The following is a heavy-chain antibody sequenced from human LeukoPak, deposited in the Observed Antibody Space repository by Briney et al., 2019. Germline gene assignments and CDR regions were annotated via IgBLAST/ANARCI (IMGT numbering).Heavy chain of an antibody. CDR2: IYSGGTT. CDR1: GFTVNSNY. D-gene: IGHD1-26*01. CDR3: ARGSGSAGPPDNWFDP. Sequence: GGSLRLSCAASGFTVNSNYMSWVRQAPGKGLEWVSLIYSGGTTHYADSVKGRFTISRDNSKNTVYLQMNSLRAEDTAVYYCARGSGSAGPPDNWFDPWGQGTLVTVFS. J-gene: IGHJ5*02. V-gene: IGHV3-53*01.